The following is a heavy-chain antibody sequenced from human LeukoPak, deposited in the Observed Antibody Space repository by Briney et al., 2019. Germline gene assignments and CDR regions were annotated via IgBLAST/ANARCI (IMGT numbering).Heavy chain of an antibody. CDR2: IKQDGSEK. CDR1: GFTFSSYW. D-gene: IGHD4-17*01. V-gene: IGHV3-7*01. Sequence: GGSLRLSCAASGFTFSSYWMSWVRQAPGKGLEWVANIKQDGSEKYYVDSVKGRFTISRDNSNNTVYLQMNSLRAEDAAVYYCAKVLSAVTDAFDIWGQGTMVTVSS. CDR3: AKVLSAVTDAFDI. J-gene: IGHJ3*02.